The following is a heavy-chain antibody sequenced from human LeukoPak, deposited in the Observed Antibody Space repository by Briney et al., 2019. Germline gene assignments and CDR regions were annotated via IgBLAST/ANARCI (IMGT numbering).Heavy chain of an antibody. CDR2: IYSGGST. V-gene: IGHV3-53*01. D-gene: IGHD2-2*03. CDR1: GLSVGSNY. J-gene: IGHJ3*02. CDR3: ARGLDSVTWGPFDI. Sequence: PGGSLRLSCAASGLSVGSNYMSWVRQAPGKGLEWVSVIYSGGSTYYADSVKGRFTISRDNSESTLYLQMSSLRAEDTAVYYCARGLDSVTWGPFDIWGQGTVVTVSS.